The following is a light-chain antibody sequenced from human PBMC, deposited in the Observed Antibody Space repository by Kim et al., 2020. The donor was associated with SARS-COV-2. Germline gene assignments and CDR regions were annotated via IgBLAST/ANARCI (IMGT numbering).Light chain of an antibody. CDR2: RNN. Sequence: QSVLTQPHSASGTPGQRVTISCSRSSSNIGSNYVYWYQQLPGTAPKLLIYRNNQRPSGVPDRFSGSKSGTSASLAISGLRSEDEADYYCAAWDDSLSAEVFGGGTKLTVL. CDR1: SSNIGSNY. J-gene: IGLJ3*02. CDR3: AAWDDSLSAEV. V-gene: IGLV1-47*01.